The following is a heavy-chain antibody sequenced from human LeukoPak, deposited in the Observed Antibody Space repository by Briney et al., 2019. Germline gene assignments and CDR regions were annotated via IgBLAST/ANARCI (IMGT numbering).Heavy chain of an antibody. CDR3: ARDRGEQLEGAFDI. Sequence: SETLSLTCTVSGGSISSYYWSWIRQPPGKGLEWIGYIYYSGSTNYNPSLKSRVTMSVDTSKNQFSLKLSSVTAADTAVYYCARDRGEQLEGAFDIWGQGTMVTVSS. J-gene: IGHJ3*02. CDR2: IYYSGST. V-gene: IGHV4-59*12. CDR1: GGSISSYY. D-gene: IGHD6-6*01.